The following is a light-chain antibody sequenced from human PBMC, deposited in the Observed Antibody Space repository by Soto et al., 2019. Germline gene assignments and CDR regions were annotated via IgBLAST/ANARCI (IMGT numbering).Light chain of an antibody. V-gene: IGLV3-21*02. CDR2: DDS. J-gene: IGLJ1*01. CDR3: QVWESSTDHYV. CDR1: SLGSKS. Sequence: LTQPPSVSVAPGQTARITCEGDSLGSKSVHWYQQRPGQAPILVVFDDSDRPSGIHEQFSGSKSGNTATLTFSGVEAGDEADYYCQVWESSTDHYVFGTGTKVTVL.